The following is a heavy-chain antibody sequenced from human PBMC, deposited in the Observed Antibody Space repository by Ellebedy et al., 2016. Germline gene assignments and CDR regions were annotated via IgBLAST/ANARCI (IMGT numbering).Heavy chain of an antibody. J-gene: IGHJ4*02. Sequence: GGSLRLSXVVSGLNFDTFFMSWVRQAPGKGLEWVSTINADSDDTQLTDSVKGRFTVSRDNPRKTVYLRMNNLRAEDTARYHCRHGHYADYWGQGTLVTVSS. CDR3: RHGHYADY. V-gene: IGHV3-23*01. CDR1: GLNFDTFF. CDR2: INADSDDT.